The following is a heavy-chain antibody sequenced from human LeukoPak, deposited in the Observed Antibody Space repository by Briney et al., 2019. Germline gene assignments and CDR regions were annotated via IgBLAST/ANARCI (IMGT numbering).Heavy chain of an antibody. Sequence: PSETLSLTCTVSGGSISSYYWSWIRQPPGKGLEWMGHISYSGSTHYNPSLKSRVTISVDTSKNQFSLKLSSVTAADTAVYYCARLYYYDSSGYFHPYFDSWGQGTLVTVSS. J-gene: IGHJ4*02. CDR3: ARLYYYDSSGYFHPYFDS. CDR2: ISYSGST. D-gene: IGHD3-22*01. V-gene: IGHV4-59*01. CDR1: GGSISSYY.